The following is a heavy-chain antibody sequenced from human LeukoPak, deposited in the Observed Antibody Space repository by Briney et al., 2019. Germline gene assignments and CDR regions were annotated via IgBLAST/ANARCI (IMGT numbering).Heavy chain of an antibody. CDR2: INHSGST. V-gene: IGHV4-34*01. J-gene: IGHJ5*02. CDR1: GGSFSGYY. CDR3: ARISVGLAARGWFDP. D-gene: IGHD6-6*01. Sequence: PSETLSLTCAVYGGSFSGYYWSWIRQPPGKGLEWIGEINHSGSTNYNPSLKSRVTISVDTSKNQFSLKLSSVTAADTAVYYCARISVGLAARGWFDPWGQGTLVTVSS.